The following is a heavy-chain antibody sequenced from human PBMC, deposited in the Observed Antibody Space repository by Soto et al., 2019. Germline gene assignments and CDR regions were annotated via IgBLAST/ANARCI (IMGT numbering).Heavy chain of an antibody. Sequence: SLKVSCAASGFTFDDYAMHWVRQAPGKGLEWVSGISWNSGSIGYADSVKGRFTISRDNAKNSLYLQMNSLRAEDTALYYCAKDMGGDYGGNSGGYYHYYGMDVRGQRTTVTVSS. CDR2: ISWNSGSI. V-gene: IGHV3-9*01. D-gene: IGHD4-17*01. CDR3: AKDMGGDYGGNSGGYYHYYGMDV. J-gene: IGHJ6*02. CDR1: GFTFDDYA.